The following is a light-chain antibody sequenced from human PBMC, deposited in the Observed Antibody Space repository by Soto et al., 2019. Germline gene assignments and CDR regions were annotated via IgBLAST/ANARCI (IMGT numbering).Light chain of an antibody. Sequence: SYELTQPPSVSVAPGQTARITCGGNNIGSESVHWYQQRPGQAPVLVVYDDSDRPSGIPERFSGSNSANTATLTISWVEAGDEADYYCQVWYSSTDLYVFGSGTKVTVL. CDR2: DDS. CDR1: NIGSES. V-gene: IGLV3-21*02. CDR3: QVWYSSTDLYV. J-gene: IGLJ1*01.